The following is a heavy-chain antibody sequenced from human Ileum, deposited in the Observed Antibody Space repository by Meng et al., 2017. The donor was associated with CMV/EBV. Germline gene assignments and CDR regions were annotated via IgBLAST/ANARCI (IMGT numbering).Heavy chain of an antibody. CDR3: ARGKMMTEIDS. Sequence: SQTPSLTCAISGDSVYSNSAAWNRIRQSPSRGLEWLGRTYYGSKWNNDYAASAKSRITVNPDTSNNQFSLQLNSVTPEDTAVYYCARGKMMTEIDSWGRGTLVTVSS. J-gene: IGHJ4*02. CDR2: TYYGSKWNN. D-gene: IGHD3-16*01. CDR1: GDSVYSNSAA. V-gene: IGHV6-1*01.